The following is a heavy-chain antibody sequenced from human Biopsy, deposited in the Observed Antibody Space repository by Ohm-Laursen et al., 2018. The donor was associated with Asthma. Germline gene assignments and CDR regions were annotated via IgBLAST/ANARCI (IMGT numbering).Heavy chain of an antibody. J-gene: IGHJ4*02. CDR2: IMTVFGTT. D-gene: IGHD4-17*01. V-gene: IGHV1-69*06. Sequence: SVKVSCKTPGGTFSNFAISWVRQAPGQGLEWLGGIMTVFGTTNYAQKFQGRVTITADTSTDTAYMELSSLSSDDTAVYYCASDFPKDYVRYNFQFWGQGTLVTVSS. CDR1: GGTFSNFA. CDR3: ASDFPKDYVRYNFQF.